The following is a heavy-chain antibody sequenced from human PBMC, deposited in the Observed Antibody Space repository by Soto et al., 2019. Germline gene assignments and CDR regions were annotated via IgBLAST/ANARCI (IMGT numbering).Heavy chain of an antibody. CDR3: AKDVSGGIYDISGPFQVFDY. D-gene: IGHD3-22*01. V-gene: IGHV3-9*01. Sequence: PGGSLRLSCAASGFTFDDYAMHWVRQAPGKGLEWVSGISWNSGSIGYADSVKGRFTISRDNAKNSLYLQMNSLRAEDKALYYCAKDVSGGIYDISGPFQVFDYWGQGTLVTVSS. CDR2: ISWNSGSI. CDR1: GFTFDDYA. J-gene: IGHJ4*02.